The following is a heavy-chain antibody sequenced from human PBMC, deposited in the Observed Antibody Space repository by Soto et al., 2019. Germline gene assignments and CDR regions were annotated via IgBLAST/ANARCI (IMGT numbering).Heavy chain of an antibody. J-gene: IGHJ6*02. Sequence: EVQLVESGGGLVQPGGSLRLSCAASGFTFSSYSMNWVRQAPGKGLEWVSYISSSSSTIYYADSVKGRFTISRDNAKNSLYLQMNSLRDEDTAVYYCARELTHSSSWYGGYYSYGMDVGGQGTTVTVSS. CDR2: ISSSSSTI. CDR1: GFTFSSYS. V-gene: IGHV3-48*02. D-gene: IGHD6-13*01. CDR3: ARELTHSSSWYGGYYSYGMDV.